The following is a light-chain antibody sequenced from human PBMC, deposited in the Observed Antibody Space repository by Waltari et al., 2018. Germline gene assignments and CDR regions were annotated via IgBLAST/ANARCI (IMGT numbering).Light chain of an antibody. CDR1: SSDVGGYDY. V-gene: IGLV2-11*01. CDR3: SSYADNYVYV. CDR2: DVS. Sequence: QSALTQPRSVSGSPGQSVTISCTGTSSDVGGYDYVSWYQQHPGKAPKPMIYDVSEWPPGVPVRFAGSKSCNSASLSSSGLQAEDEADYYCSSYADNYVYVFGTGTEVTV. J-gene: IGLJ1*01.